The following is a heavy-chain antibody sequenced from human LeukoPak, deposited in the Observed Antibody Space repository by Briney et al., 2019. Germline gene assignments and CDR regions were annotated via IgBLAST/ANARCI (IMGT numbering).Heavy chain of an antibody. CDR2: FDPEDGET. CDR1: GYTLTELS. V-gene: IGHV1-24*01. J-gene: IGHJ3*02. D-gene: IGHD4-17*01. Sequence: GASVKVSCKVSGYTLTELSMPWVRQAPGKGLEWMGGFDPEDGETIYAQKFQGRVTMTEDTSTDTAYMELSSLRSEDTAVYYCATTLGDYGPHAGAFDIWGQGTMVTVSS. CDR3: ATTLGDYGPHAGAFDI.